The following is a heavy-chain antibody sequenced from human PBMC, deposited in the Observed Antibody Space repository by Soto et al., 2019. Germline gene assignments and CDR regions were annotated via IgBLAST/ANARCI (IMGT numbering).Heavy chain of an antibody. Sequence: HPGGSLRLSCAASGFTFSSYAMHWVRQAPGKGLEWVAVISYDGSNKYYADSVKGRFTISRDNSKNTLYLQMNSLRAEDTAVYYCARDHNFYYFDYWGQGTLVTVSS. CDR2: ISYDGSNK. CDR3: ARDHNFYYFDY. V-gene: IGHV3-30-3*01. CDR1: GFTFSSYA. J-gene: IGHJ4*02.